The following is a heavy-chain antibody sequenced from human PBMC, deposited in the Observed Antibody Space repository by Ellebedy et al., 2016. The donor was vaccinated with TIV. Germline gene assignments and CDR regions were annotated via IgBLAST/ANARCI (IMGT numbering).Heavy chain of an antibody. CDR2: IYHSGST. J-gene: IGHJ6*02. CDR1: GGSISSNNW. V-gene: IGHV4-4*02. Sequence: SETLSLXCAVPGGSISSNNWWSWVRQPPGKGLEWIGEIYHSGSTNYNPSLKSRVTISVDTSKNQFSLKLSSVTAADTTVYYCARAGSSSSRGVYYYYGMDVWGQGTTVTVSS. D-gene: IGHD6-6*01. CDR3: ARAGSSSSRGVYYYYGMDV.